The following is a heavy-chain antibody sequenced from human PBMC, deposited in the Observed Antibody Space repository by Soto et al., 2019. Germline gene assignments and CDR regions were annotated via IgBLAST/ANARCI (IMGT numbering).Heavy chain of an antibody. CDR2: RNGSGGRP. D-gene: IGHD6-19*01. CDR3: AKEGTSGLYYFEY. Sequence: EVQLLESGGGLVQPGGSLRLSCAASGFTFSNYAMNLVRQAPGKGLEWVSTRNGSGGRPYYADSVKGRFPISRDNSKNTLDLQINCLRAGDSAIYYCAKEGTSGLYYFEYWVQGALVTVSS. J-gene: IGHJ4*02. CDR1: GFTFSNYA. V-gene: IGHV3-23*01.